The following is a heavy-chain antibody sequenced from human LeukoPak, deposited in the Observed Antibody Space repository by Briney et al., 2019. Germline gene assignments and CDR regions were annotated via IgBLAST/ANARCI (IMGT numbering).Heavy chain of an antibody. Sequence: PGRSLRLSCAASGFTFSSYGMHWVRQAPGKGLGWVAVISYDGSNKYYADSVKGRFTISRDNSKNTLYLQMNSLRAEDTAVYFCAKDVDWFDPWGQGTLVTVSS. J-gene: IGHJ5*02. V-gene: IGHV3-30*18. CDR1: GFTFSSYG. D-gene: IGHD5-12*01. CDR3: AKDVDWFDP. CDR2: ISYDGSNK.